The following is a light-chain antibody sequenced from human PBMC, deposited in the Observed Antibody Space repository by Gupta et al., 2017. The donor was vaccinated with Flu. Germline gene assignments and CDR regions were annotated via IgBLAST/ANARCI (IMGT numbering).Light chain of an antibody. CDR2: DAS. Sequence: IVLTQSPATLSLSPGERATLSCRASQSVSSYLAWYQQKPGQAPRLLIYDASNRATGILARFSGSGSGTDFTLTISSLEPEDFAVYYCQQRSNWPPGYTFGQGTKLEIK. J-gene: IGKJ2*01. CDR3: QQRSNWPPGYT. V-gene: IGKV3-11*01. CDR1: QSVSSY.